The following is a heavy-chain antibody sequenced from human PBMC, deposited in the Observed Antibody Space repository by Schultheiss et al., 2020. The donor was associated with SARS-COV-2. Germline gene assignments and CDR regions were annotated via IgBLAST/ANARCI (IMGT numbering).Heavy chain of an antibody. CDR1: GFTSSLYA. CDR3: ARGHSSGWFNYYYYGMDV. V-gene: IGHV3-30*04. D-gene: IGHD6-19*01. CDR2: ISYDGNYK. Sequence: GGSLRLSCAASGFTSSLYAMHWLRQAPGKGLEWVALISYDGNYKYYADSVKGRFTISRDDSKNTLYLQMNSLRAEDTAVYYCARGHSSGWFNYYYYGMDVWGQGTTVTVSS. J-gene: IGHJ6*02.